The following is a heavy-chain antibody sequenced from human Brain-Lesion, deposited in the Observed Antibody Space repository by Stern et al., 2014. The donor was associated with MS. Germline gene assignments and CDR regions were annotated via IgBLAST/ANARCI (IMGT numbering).Heavy chain of an antibody. V-gene: IGHV3-33*06. CDR2: IWVDGTKK. CDR1: GFTFSSYG. CDR3: AKDKKDSSGWNLYFYGMDV. J-gene: IGHJ6*02. Sequence: QVQLVESGGGVVQPGRSLRLSCAVSGFTFSSYGMYWVRQAPGKGLEWGAGIWVDGTKKNYIESVKGRFTISRDNSKNTLSLQMTSLRAEDTAVYYCAKDKKDSSGWNLYFYGMDVWGQGTTVIVSS. D-gene: IGHD6-19*01.